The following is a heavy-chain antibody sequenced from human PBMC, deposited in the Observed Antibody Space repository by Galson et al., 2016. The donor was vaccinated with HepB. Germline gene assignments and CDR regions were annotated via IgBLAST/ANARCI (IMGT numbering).Heavy chain of an antibody. CDR3: VLDFWSGYFTMDV. D-gene: IGHD3-3*01. V-gene: IGHV3-11*01. CDR2: IITSGSTK. J-gene: IGHJ6*02. CDR1: GFSFSDYY. Sequence: SLSLSCAASGFSFSDYYMAWTRQDARNGLESVTEIITSGSTKKYADPVKGQITNSRDNAKNSVFIQMNRLRAGDTAVYYSVLDFWSGYFTMDVWGQGTTITVSS.